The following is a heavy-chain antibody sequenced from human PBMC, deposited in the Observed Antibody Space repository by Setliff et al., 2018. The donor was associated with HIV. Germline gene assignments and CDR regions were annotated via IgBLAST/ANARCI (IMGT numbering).Heavy chain of an antibody. J-gene: IGHJ4*02. CDR1: GGSIRTYY. D-gene: IGHD2-21*01. V-gene: IGHV4-59*01. CDR3: ASPWMQLLSRILYCGGDCYSPFDS. CDR2: IFYSVNT. Sequence: SETLSLTCTVSGGSIRTYYWSWIRQPPGKGLEWIGYIFYSVNTNYNPSLKGRITISVDTSKNQISLRLRSVTAADTAVYYCASPWMQLLSRILYCGGDCYSPFDSWGQGNLVTVSS.